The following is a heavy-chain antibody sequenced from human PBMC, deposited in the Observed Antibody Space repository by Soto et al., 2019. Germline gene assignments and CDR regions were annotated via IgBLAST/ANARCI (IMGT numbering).Heavy chain of an antibody. CDR1: GFTFSSYG. CDR2: ISYDGSNK. D-gene: IGHD1-26*01. Sequence: QVQLVESGGGVVQPGRSLRLSCAASGFTFSSYGMHWVRQAPGKGLEWVAVISYDGSNKYYADSVKGRFTISRDNSKNTLDLQMNSLRAEDTAVYYCAKDRLATSHYYYGMDVWGQGTTVTVSS. J-gene: IGHJ6*02. CDR3: AKDRLATSHYYYGMDV. V-gene: IGHV3-30*18.